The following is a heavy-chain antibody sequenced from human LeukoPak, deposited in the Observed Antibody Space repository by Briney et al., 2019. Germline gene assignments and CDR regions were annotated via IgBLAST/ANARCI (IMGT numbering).Heavy chain of an antibody. CDR1: GGSFSGYY. Sequence: SETLSLTCAVYGGSFSGYYWSWIRQPPGKGLEWIGEINHSGSTNYNPSLKSRVTISVDTSKSQFSLKLSSVTAADTAVYYCAREPRGYSYGSGIDYWGQGTLVTVSS. CDR2: INHSGST. CDR3: AREPRGYSYGSGIDY. J-gene: IGHJ4*02. V-gene: IGHV4-34*01. D-gene: IGHD5-18*01.